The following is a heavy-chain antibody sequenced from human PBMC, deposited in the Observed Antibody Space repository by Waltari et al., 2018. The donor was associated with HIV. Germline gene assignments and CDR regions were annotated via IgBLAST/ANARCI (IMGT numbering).Heavy chain of an antibody. CDR2: IIPILGIA. V-gene: IGHV1-69*04. Sequence: QVQLVQSGAEVKKPGSSVKVSCKASGGTFSSYAISWVRQAPGPGLEWMGRIIPILGIANYAQKFQGRVTITADKSTSTAYMELSSLRSEDTAVYYCAREGIVVVPATLGGMDVWGQGTTVTVSS. D-gene: IGHD2-2*01. CDR1: GGTFSSYA. CDR3: AREGIVVVPATLGGMDV. J-gene: IGHJ6*02.